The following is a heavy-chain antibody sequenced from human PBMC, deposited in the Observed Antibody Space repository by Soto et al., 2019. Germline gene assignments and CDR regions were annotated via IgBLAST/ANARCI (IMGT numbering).Heavy chain of an antibody. J-gene: IGHJ6*04. D-gene: IGHD3-3*01. Sequence: GASVKVSCKASGYTFTIYDINWVRQATGQGLEWMGWMNPNSGNTGYAQKFQGRVTMTRNTSISIAYMELSSLRSEDTAVYYCARVHYDFWSGYSLDVWGKGTTVTVSS. CDR1: GYTFTIYD. CDR2: MNPNSGNT. V-gene: IGHV1-8*01. CDR3: ARVHYDFWSGYSLDV.